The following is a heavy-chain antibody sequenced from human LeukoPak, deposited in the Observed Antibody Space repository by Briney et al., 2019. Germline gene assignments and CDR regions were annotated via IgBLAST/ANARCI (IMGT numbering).Heavy chain of an antibody. CDR3: ARRQAWRPLAY. Sequence: SETLSLTCTVSDGSMSSNIYYWGWIRQPPGKGLEWIGNIFYSGSASYNASLKSRVTISIDTSKNQLSLSLTSVTAADTAVYYCARRQAWRPLAYWGQGTLVTVSS. CDR2: IFYSGSA. D-gene: IGHD5-12*01. J-gene: IGHJ4*02. V-gene: IGHV4-39*01. CDR1: DGSMSSNIYY.